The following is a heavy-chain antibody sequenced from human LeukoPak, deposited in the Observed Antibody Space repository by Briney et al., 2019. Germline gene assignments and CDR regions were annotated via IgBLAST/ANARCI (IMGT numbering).Heavy chain of an antibody. J-gene: IGHJ4*02. CDR3: ARDLSWYSSSSDFDY. V-gene: IGHV3-30-3*01. Sequence: GGSLILSCAASGFTFSSYAMHWVRQAPGKGLEWVAVISYDGSNKYYADSVKGRFTISRDNSKNTLYLQMNSLRAEDTAVYYCARDLSWYSSSSDFDYWGQGTLVTVSS. D-gene: IGHD6-13*01. CDR1: GFTFSSYA. CDR2: ISYDGSNK.